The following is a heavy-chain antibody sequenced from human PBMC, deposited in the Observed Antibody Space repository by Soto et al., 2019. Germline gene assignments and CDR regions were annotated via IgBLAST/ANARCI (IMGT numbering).Heavy chain of an antibody. CDR1: GFTFSSYG. J-gene: IGHJ6*02. CDR3: AKVYGSGSYYTTYYYYYGMDV. CDR2: ISYDGSNK. V-gene: IGHV3-30*18. D-gene: IGHD3-10*01. Sequence: LRLSCAASGFTFSSYGMHWVRQAPGKGLEWVAVISYDGSNKYYADSVKGRFTISRDNSKNTLYLQMNSLRAEDTAVYYCAKVYGSGSYYTTYYYYYGMDVWGQGTTVTVPS.